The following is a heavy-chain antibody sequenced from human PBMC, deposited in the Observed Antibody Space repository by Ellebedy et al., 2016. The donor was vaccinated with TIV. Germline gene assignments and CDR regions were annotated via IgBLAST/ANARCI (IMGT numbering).Heavy chain of an antibody. CDR2: IIPLFATT. J-gene: IGHJ4*02. D-gene: IGHD7-27*01. CDR3: ATGSGL. Sequence: AASVKVSCKASGGTFNKYSINWVRQAPGQGLEWVGGIIPLFATTKYAQKFQGRVTITADKSTSIAHMELSSLRSEDTAVYYCATGSGLWGQGTLVTVSS. V-gene: IGHV1-69*06. CDR1: GGTFNKYS.